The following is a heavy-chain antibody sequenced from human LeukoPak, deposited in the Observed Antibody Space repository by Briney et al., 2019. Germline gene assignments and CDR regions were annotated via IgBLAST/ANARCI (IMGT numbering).Heavy chain of an antibody. J-gene: IGHJ6*02. CDR1: GGSISSYY. CDR2: IYYSGST. D-gene: IGHD5-24*01. CDR3: ARLKRWLQFDYYYYGMDV. Sequence: TASETLSLTRTVSGGSISSYYWSWIRQPPGKGLEWIGYIYYSGSTNYNPSLKSRVTISVDTSKNQFSLKLSSVTAADTAVYYCARLKRWLQFDYYYYGMDVWGQGTTVTVSS. V-gene: IGHV4-59*08.